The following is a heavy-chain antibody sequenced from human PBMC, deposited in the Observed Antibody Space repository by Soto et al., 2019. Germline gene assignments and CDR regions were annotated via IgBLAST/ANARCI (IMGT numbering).Heavy chain of an antibody. CDR1: GGTFSSYA. J-gene: IGHJ4*02. V-gene: IGHV1-69*13. Sequence: GASVKVSCKASGGTFSSYAISWVRQAPGQGLEWMGGIIPIFGTANYAQKFQGRVTITADESTSTAYMELSSLRSEDTAVYYCARDGSIVGATHFDYWGQGTQVTVSS. D-gene: IGHD1-26*01. CDR3: ARDGSIVGATHFDY. CDR2: IIPIFGTA.